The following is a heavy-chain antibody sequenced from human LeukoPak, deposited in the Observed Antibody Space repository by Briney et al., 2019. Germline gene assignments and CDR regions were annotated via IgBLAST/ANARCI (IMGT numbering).Heavy chain of an antibody. CDR2: IYYSGTT. CDR3: ARGIETSKRRGYDY. V-gene: IGHV4-28*03. Sequence: SETLSLTCAVSGYSITSSSWWGWIRQPPGKGLEWIGHIYYSGTTNYNPSLKSRVTISVDTSKNQFSLKLSSVTAADTAVYYCARGIETSKRRGYDYWGQGTLVTVSS. D-gene: IGHD1-26*01. J-gene: IGHJ4*02. CDR1: GYSITSSSW.